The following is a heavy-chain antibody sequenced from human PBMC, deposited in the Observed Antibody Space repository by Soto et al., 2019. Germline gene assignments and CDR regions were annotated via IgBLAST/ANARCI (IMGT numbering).Heavy chain of an antibody. CDR3: ASRSEDRDGYNFDY. D-gene: IGHD5-12*01. Sequence: QVQLVQSGAEVKKPGSSVEVSCKASGGTFSSYAINWVRQAPGQGLEWMGGIIPGFGAANYAQKFQGRVTITADESTSTAYMELSSLRSEDTAVYYCASRSEDRDGYNFDYWGQGTLVTVSS. CDR2: IIPGFGAA. J-gene: IGHJ4*02. CDR1: GGTFSSYA. V-gene: IGHV1-69*12.